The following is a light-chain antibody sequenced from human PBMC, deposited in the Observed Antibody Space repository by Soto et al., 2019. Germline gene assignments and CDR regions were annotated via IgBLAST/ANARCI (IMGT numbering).Light chain of an antibody. CDR3: QQYHSWPLS. Sequence: EIVLTQSPAALSVSPGERVTLSCRASQGIGSTLAWYQQKPGQTPRLLIYDSSTRAIGIPTRFSGSRSGTEFTLTINGLQSEDFAVYYCQQYHSWPLSFGGGTKVDIK. CDR2: DSS. V-gene: IGKV3-15*01. J-gene: IGKJ4*01. CDR1: QGIGST.